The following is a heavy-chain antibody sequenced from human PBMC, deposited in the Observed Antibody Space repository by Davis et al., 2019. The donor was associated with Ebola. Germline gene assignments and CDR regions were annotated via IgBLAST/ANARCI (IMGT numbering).Heavy chain of an antibody. CDR3: ASVVADAFDI. D-gene: IGHD2-15*01. CDR2: IYYSGST. CDR1: GGSISSYY. J-gene: IGHJ3*02. Sequence: MPSETLSLTCTVSGGSISSYYWSWIRQPPGKGLEWIGYIYYSGSTNYNPSLKSRVTISVDTSKNQFSLKLSSVTAADTAVYYCASVVADAFDIWGQGTMVTVSS. V-gene: IGHV4-59*01.